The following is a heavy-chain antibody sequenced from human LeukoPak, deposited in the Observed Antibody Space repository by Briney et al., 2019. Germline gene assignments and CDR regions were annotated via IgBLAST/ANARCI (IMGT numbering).Heavy chain of an antibody. CDR2: IIPIFGTA. J-gene: IGHJ4*02. Sequence: SVKVSCKASGGTFSSYAISWVRQAPGQGLEWMGGIIPIFGTANYAQKFQGRVTITADESTSTAYMELSSLRSEDTAVYYCARDNYYDSSGLFDYWGQGTLVTVSS. V-gene: IGHV1-69*13. CDR1: GGTFSSYA. CDR3: ARDNYYDSSGLFDY. D-gene: IGHD3-22*01.